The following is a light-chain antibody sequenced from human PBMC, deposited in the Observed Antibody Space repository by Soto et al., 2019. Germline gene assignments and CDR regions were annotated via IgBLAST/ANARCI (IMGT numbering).Light chain of an antibody. CDR3: QQYGSSPRT. CDR1: QSISSN. J-gene: IGKJ1*01. Sequence: EIVMTQSPATLSVSPGERATLSCRASQSISSNLAWYQQKPGQAPRLLMFRTSSRATGFPARFSGSGSGTDFSLTISRLEAEDFAVYYCQQYGSSPRTFGQGTKVHIK. CDR2: RTS. V-gene: IGKV3-20*01.